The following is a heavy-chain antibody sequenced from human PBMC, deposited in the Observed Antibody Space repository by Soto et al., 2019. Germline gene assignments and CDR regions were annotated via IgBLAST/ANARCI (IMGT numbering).Heavy chain of an antibody. D-gene: IGHD6-19*01. J-gene: IGHJ5*02. Sequence: QVQLVQSGAEVKKPGSSVKVSCKASGGTFDIFSISWVRQAPGHGLEWMGGIIPILGTAEYPQKFQGRVTITADESTSTSYMELSNLGFEDTAVYYCAKETRDDDSGWYSSTDWFDPWGQGTLVTVSS. V-gene: IGHV1-69*01. CDR1: GGTFDIFS. CDR2: IIPILGTA. CDR3: AKETRDDDSGWYSSTDWFDP.